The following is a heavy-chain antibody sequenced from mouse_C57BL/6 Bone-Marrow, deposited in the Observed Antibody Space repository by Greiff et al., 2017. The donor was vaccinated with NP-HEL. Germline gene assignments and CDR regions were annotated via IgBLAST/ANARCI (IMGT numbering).Heavy chain of an antibody. Sequence: QVQLKESGAELVRPGTSVKMSCKASGYTFTNYWIGWAKQRPGHGLEWIGDIYPGGGYTNYNEKFKGKATLTADKSSSTAYMQFSSLTSEDSAIYYCARGYYDYVDYWGQGTTLTVSS. CDR2: IYPGGGYT. D-gene: IGHD2-4*01. V-gene: IGHV1-63*01. J-gene: IGHJ2*01. CDR3: ARGYYDYVDY. CDR1: GYTFTNYW.